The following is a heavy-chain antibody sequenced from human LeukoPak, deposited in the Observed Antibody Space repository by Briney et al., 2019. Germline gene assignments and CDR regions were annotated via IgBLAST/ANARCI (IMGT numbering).Heavy chain of an antibody. CDR1: GGSISSYY. CDR2: IYTSGST. J-gene: IGHJ4*02. CDR3: ARLIIYCGGGCHTFDY. V-gene: IGHV4-4*07. D-gene: IGHD2-21*01. Sequence: PSETLSLTCTVSGGSISSYYWSWIRQPAGKGLEWIGRIYTSGSTNYNPSLKSRVTMSVDTSKNQFSLKLSSVTAADTAVYYCARLIIYCGGGCHTFDYWGQGTLVTVSS.